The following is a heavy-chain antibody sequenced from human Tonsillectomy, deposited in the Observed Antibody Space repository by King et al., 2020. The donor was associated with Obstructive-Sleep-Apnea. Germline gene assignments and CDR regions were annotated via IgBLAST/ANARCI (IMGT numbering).Heavy chain of an antibody. CDR2: IYWDDDK. J-gene: IGHJ6*02. CDR1: GFSLRTSGVG. V-gene: IGHV2-5*02. CDR3: AHTPPPTATIYDYGMDV. Sequence: TLKESVPTLVKPTQTLTLTCTFSGFSLRTSGVGVGWIRHPPGKALEWLALIYWDDDKRYMLFLNSRLTITKDTSKNQVVLTMTNVDPVDTATYFCAHTPPPTATIYDYGMDVWGQGTTVTVSS. D-gene: IGHD5-12*01.